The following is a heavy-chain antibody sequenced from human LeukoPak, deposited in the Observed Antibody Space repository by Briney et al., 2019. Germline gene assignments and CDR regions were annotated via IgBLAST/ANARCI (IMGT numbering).Heavy chain of an antibody. CDR3: ARTGPILAYYYYYYMDV. J-gene: IGHJ6*03. Sequence: ASVKVCCKASGYTFTGYYMHWVRQAPGQGLEWMGWINPNSGGTNYAQKFQGRVTMTRDTSISTAYMEMSRLRSDDTAVYYCARTGPILAYYYYYYMDVWGKGTTVTISS. CDR2: INPNSGGT. V-gene: IGHV1-2*02. CDR1: GYTFTGYY. D-gene: IGHD3-3*01.